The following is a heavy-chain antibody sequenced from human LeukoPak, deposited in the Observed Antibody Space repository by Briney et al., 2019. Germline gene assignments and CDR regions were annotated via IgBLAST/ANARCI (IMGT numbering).Heavy chain of an antibody. Sequence: PSETLPLTCAVYGGSFSGYYWSWIRQPPGKGLEWIGEINHSGSTNYNPSLKSRVTISVDTSKNQFSLKLSSVTAADTAVYYCARGYDILTGYTRSFDYWGQGTLVTVSS. D-gene: IGHD3-9*01. CDR3: ARGYDILTGYTRSFDY. V-gene: IGHV4-34*01. CDR2: INHSGST. J-gene: IGHJ4*02. CDR1: GGSFSGYY.